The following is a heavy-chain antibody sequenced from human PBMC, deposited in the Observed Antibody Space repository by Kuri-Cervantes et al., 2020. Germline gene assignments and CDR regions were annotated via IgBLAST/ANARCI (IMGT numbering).Heavy chain of an antibody. J-gene: IGHJ2*01. CDR1: GFTVSSNY. Sequence: GGSLRLSCAASGFTVSSNYMSWVRQAPGKGLEWVSVIYSGGSTYYADSVKGRFTISRDNSKNTLYLQMNSLRAEDTAVYYCAKDMGRGYWYFDLWGRGTLVTVSS. CDR2: IYSGGST. V-gene: IGHV3-53*01. CDR3: AKDMGRGYWYFDL. D-gene: IGHD1-26*01.